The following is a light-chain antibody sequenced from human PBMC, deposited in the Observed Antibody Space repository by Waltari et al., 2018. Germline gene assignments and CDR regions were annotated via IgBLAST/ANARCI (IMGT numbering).Light chain of an antibody. V-gene: IGKV3-15*01. J-gene: IGKJ5*01. CDR3: QQYNTWPPIT. CDR1: QSVSSN. Sequence: EIVMTQSPATLSVSPGERATLSCRANQSVSSNLAWYQQKPGQTPRLLIYEASTRPTGIPARFSGSGSGTEFTLSISSLQSEDFAVYYCQQYNTWPPITFGQGTRLEIK. CDR2: EAS.